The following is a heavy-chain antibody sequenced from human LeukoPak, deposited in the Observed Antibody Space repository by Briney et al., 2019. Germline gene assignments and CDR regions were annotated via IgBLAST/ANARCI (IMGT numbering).Heavy chain of an antibody. CDR1: GGTFRIFA. J-gene: IGHJ5*02. D-gene: IGHD3-10*01. V-gene: IGHV1-8*02. CDR2: MNPNSGNT. CDR3: ARDVTMVRDSRDWFDP. Sequence: ASVKVSCKASGGTFRIFAINWVRQATGQGLEWMGWMNPNSGNTGYAQKFQGRVTMTRNTSISTAYMELSSLRSEDTAVYYCARDVTMVRDSRDWFDPWGQGTLVTVSS.